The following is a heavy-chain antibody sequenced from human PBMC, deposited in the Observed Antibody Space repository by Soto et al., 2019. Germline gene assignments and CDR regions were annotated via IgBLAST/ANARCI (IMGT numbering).Heavy chain of an antibody. D-gene: IGHD1-26*01. CDR2: INTDGTTL. J-gene: IGHJ4*01. CDR1: GFTFSNFW. CDR3: ARQTGLGAANY. V-gene: IGHV3-74*01. Sequence: GGSLRLSCAGSGFTFSNFWFHWVRQAPGKGLVWVSRINTDGTTLSYADSVKGRFTISRDNAKDTVYLQMHTLGVEDTGVYYCARQTGLGAANYWGQGILVTVSS.